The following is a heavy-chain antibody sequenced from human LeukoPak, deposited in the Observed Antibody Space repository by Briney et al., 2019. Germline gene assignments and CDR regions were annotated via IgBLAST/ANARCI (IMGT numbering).Heavy chain of an antibody. Sequence: GGSLRLSCAASGFTFSDYGMHWVRQAPGKGLEGVALISYDGSNKYYADSVKGRFTISRDTSKNTLRLQMDSLRVEDTAMYYCARYYGSGSLDYWGQGTLVTVSS. J-gene: IGHJ4*02. CDR3: ARYYGSGSLDY. V-gene: IGHV3-30*03. CDR2: ISYDGSNK. D-gene: IGHD3-10*01. CDR1: GFTFSDYG.